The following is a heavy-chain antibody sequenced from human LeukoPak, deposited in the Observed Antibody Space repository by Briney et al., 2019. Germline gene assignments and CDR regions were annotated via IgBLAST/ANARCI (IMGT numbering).Heavy chain of an antibody. J-gene: IGHJ3*01. CDR2: IYYSGST. V-gene: IGHV4-59*01. CDR1: GGSISSYY. CDR3: GTFLATVMATNAFDV. D-gene: IGHD2-15*01. Sequence: PSETLSLTCTVSGGSISSYYWSWIRQPPGKGLEWIGYIYYSGSTNYNPSLKSRVTISVDTSKNQFSLKLSSVTAADTAVYYCGTFLATVMATNAFDVWGQGTMVTVSS.